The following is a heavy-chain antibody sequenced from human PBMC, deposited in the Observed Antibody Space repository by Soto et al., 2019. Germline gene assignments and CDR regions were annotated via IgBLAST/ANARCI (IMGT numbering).Heavy chain of an antibody. D-gene: IGHD3-10*01. V-gene: IGHV1-69*13. CDR2: IIPIFGTA. J-gene: IGHJ6*02. Sequence: ASVKVSCKASGGTFSSYAISWVRQAPGQGLEWMGGIIPIFGTANYAQKFQGRVTITADESTSTAYMELSSLRSEDTAVYYCARGVYSGSTYYYYGMDVWGQGTTVTVSS. CDR3: ARGVYSGSTYYYYGMDV. CDR1: GGTFSSYA.